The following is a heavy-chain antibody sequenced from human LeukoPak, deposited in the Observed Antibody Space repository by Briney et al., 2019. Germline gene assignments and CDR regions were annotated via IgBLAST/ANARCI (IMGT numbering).Heavy chain of an antibody. CDR1: GGSFSGYY. D-gene: IGHD3-3*01. V-gene: IGHV4-34*01. CDR2: IYYSGST. J-gene: IGHJ4*02. CDR3: ARGSSGDIDY. Sequence: PSETLSLTCAVYGGSFSGYYWSWIRQPPGKGLEWIGSIYYSGSTYYNPSLKSRVTISVDTSKNQFSLKLSSVTAADTAVYYCARGSSGDIDYWGQGTLVTVSS.